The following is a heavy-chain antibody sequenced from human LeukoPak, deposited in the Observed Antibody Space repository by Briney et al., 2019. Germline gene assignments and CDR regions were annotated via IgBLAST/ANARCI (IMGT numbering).Heavy chain of an antibody. Sequence: GGSVRLSCAASGFTFSSYSINWVRQAPGQGLEGVEYISSCSSTIYYADSVKGRFTISRDNAKNSLYLQMNSLRAEDTAVYYCARPQYSSGCLPSTEYFHHWGQGTLVTVSS. J-gene: IGHJ1*01. CDR2: ISSCSSTI. CDR3: ARPQYSSGCLPSTEYFHH. D-gene: IGHD6-19*01. CDR1: GFTFSSYS. V-gene: IGHV3-48*01.